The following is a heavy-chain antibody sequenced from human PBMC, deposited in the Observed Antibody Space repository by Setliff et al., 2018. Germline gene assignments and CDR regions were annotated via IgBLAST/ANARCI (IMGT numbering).Heavy chain of an antibody. CDR2: IFQSGIT. V-gene: IGHV4-38-2*01. CDR3: RFWSGYYKNDY. J-gene: IGHJ4*02. Sequence: KPSETLSLTCGVSGSSISNDYYWGWIRQSPGRGLEWIANIFQSGITFYNPSLKSRVTMSLDTSTNQFSLKLSSVTAADTAVYYCRFWSGYYKNDYWGQGTLVTVSS. D-gene: IGHD3-3*01. CDR1: GSSISNDYY.